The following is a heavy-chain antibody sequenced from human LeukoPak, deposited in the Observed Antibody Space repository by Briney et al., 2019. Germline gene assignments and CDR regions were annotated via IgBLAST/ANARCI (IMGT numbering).Heavy chain of an antibody. J-gene: IGHJ4*02. CDR3: ARRTDNIVGATYDY. Sequence: PSETLSLTCTVSGGSISSYYWSWIRQPPGKGLEWIGYIYYSGSTNYNPSLKSRVTISVGTSKNQFSLKLSSVTAADTAVYYCARRTDNIVGATYDYSGQRTLVTFSS. CDR2: IYYSGST. CDR1: GGSISSYY. V-gene: IGHV4-59*01. D-gene: IGHD1-26*01.